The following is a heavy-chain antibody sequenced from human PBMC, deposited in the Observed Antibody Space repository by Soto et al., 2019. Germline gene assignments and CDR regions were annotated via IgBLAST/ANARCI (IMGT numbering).Heavy chain of an antibody. CDR1: GGSISSGGYY. V-gene: IGHV4-31*03. CDR3: ARLVQLWHKGGGWFDP. D-gene: IGHD5-18*01. CDR2: IYYSGST. Sequence: QVQLQESGPGLVKPSQTLSLTCTVSGGSISSGGYYWSWIRQHPGKGLEWIGYIYYSGSTYYNPSLKSRVTIAVDTSKNQFSLKLSSVTAADTAVYYCARLVQLWHKGGGWFDPWGQGTLVTVSS. J-gene: IGHJ5*02.